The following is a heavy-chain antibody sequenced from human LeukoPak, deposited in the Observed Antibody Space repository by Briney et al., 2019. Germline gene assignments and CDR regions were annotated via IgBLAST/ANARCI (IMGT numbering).Heavy chain of an antibody. V-gene: IGHV4-39*07. Sequence: PSETLSLTCTVSGGSISSSSYYWGWIRQPPGKGLEWIGEIYHSGSTNYNPSLKSRVTISVDKSKNQFSLKLSSVTAADTAVYYCARVWSVGATFDYWGQGTLVTVSS. J-gene: IGHJ4*02. CDR1: GGSISSSSYY. CDR3: ARVWSVGATFDY. D-gene: IGHD1-26*01. CDR2: IYHSGST.